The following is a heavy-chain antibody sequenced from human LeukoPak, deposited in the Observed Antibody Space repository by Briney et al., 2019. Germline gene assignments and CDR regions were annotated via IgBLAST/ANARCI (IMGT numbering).Heavy chain of an antibody. D-gene: IGHD1-26*01. Sequence: GGSLRLSCAASGFTFSNYAMSWVRQAPGTGLKCVSVISGSGVRTYYGDSVKGRFTISRDSSKNTLYLEMKTLRAGDTAVYYCAREGGPYRPLDYSGQGTLVTVSS. V-gene: IGHV3-23*01. CDR3: AREGGPYRPLDY. CDR2: ISGSGVRT. CDR1: GFTFSNYA. J-gene: IGHJ4*02.